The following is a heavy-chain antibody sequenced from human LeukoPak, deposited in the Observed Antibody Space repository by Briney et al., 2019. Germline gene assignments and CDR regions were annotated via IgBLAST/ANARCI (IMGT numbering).Heavy chain of an antibody. J-gene: IGHJ4*02. D-gene: IGHD5-18*01. CDR2: ILHDGSNK. CDR3: ATISGDSHGYYY. CDR1: GFTFSSYA. Sequence: SGGSLRLSCAASGFTFSSYAMHWVRQAPGKGLEWVAVILHDGSNKQYADSVKGRFTISRDNSKNTLYLQINSLRAEDTAVYYCATISGDSHGYYYWGLGTLVTVSS. V-gene: IGHV3-30*03.